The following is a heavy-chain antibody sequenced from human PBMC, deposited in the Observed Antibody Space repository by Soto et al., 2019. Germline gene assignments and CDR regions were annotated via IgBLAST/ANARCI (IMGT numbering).Heavy chain of an antibody. CDR1: GFTFSSYA. CDR2: ISGSGGST. D-gene: IGHD6-13*01. V-gene: IGHV3-23*01. J-gene: IGHJ4*02. Sequence: EVQLLESGGGLVQPGGSLRLSCAASGFTFSSYAMSWVRQAPGKGLEWVSAISGSGGSTYYADSVKGRFTISSDNSKNTMYLQMNSLRAEDTAVYYCAKENGYSSSWFEFDYWGQGTLVTVSS. CDR3: AKENGYSSSWFEFDY.